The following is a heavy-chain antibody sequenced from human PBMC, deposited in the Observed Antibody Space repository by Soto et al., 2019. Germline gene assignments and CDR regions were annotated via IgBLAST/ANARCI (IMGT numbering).Heavy chain of an antibody. J-gene: IGHJ6*01. CDR3: ARDLWGYCGTDCYPLDV. CDR1: GGSISRYY. CDR2: LYNAGRT. D-gene: IGHD2-21*02. V-gene: IGHV4-59*01. Sequence: QVRLQESGPGLVKPSETLSLTCTVSGGSISRYYWSWIRQPPGKGLEWIGYLYNAGRTIYNPSLKSRVTISVDMSQNQFSLNLNYVTAADTAVYYCARDLWGYCGTDCYPLDVW.